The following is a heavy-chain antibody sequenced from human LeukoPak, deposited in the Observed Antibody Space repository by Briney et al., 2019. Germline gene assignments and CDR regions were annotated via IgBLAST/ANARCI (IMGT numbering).Heavy chain of an antibody. D-gene: IGHD3-3*01. CDR2: IYPGDSDT. J-gene: IGHJ4*02. CDR3: ARNTIFGVVTPGPFDY. V-gene: IGHV5-51*01. Sequence: GESLKISRKGSGYSFTSYWIGWVRQMPGKGLEWMGIIYPGDSDTRYSPSFQGQVTILADKSISTAYLQWSSLKASDAAMYYCARNTIFGVVTPGPFDYWGQGTLVTVSS. CDR1: GYSFTSYW.